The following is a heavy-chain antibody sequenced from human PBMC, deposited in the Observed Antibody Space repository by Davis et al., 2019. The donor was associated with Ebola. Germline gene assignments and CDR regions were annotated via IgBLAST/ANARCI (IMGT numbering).Heavy chain of an antibody. CDR3: ARGGHCSGGSCYPTPFDY. CDR1: GFTFSSHY. CDR2: IKSDGTST. Sequence: PGGSLRLSCAASGFTFSSHYMHWVRQAPGKGLVWVSRIKSDGTSTSYADSVKGRFTISRDNSKNTLYLQMNSLRAEDTAVYYCARGGHCSGGSCYPTPFDYWGQGTLVTVSS. J-gene: IGHJ4*02. V-gene: IGHV3-74*01. D-gene: IGHD2-15*01.